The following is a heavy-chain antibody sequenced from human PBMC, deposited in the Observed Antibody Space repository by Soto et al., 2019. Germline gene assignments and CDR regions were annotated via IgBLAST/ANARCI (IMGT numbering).Heavy chain of an antibody. D-gene: IGHD4-17*01. CDR1: GYTFTSYV. V-gene: IGHV1-18*01. J-gene: IGHJ6*02. Sequence: QVQLVQSGAEVKKPGASVKVSCKASGYTFTSYVITWVRQAPGQGLEWMGRISTYNGDTNYAQRLQGRVTMTTDTSTYTAYMELRSLRSDDTAVYYCARGGDHLIHYYYGMDVWGQGTTVTVSS. CDR3: ARGGDHLIHYYYGMDV. CDR2: ISTYNGDT.